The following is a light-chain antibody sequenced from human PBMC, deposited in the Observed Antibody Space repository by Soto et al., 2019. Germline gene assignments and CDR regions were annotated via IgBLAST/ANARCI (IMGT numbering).Light chain of an antibody. V-gene: IGKV3-15*01. CDR3: QQYYSTPQT. J-gene: IGKJ1*01. Sequence: EIVMTQSPATLSVSPGERSTLSCRASQSVSSNLAWYQQKPGQAPRLLIYGASTRATGIPARFSGSGSGTDFTLTISSLQAEDVAVYYCQQYYSTPQTFGQGTKVDI. CDR1: QSVSSN. CDR2: GAS.